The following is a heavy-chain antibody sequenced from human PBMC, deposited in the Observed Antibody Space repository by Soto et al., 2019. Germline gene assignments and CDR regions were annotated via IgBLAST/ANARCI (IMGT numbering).Heavy chain of an antibody. D-gene: IGHD1-26*01. CDR3: ARVGFSGSSRTYYYGMDG. CDR2: IWYDGSNK. V-gene: IGHV3-33*01. CDR1: GFTFSSYG. J-gene: IGHJ6*02. Sequence: QVQLVESGGGVVQPGRSLRLSCAASGFTFSSYGMHWVRQAPGKGLEWVAVIWYDGSNKYYADSVKGRFTISRDNYKNTLYLQMNSLRAEDTAVYYCARVGFSGSSRTYYYGMDGWGQGTTVTVSS.